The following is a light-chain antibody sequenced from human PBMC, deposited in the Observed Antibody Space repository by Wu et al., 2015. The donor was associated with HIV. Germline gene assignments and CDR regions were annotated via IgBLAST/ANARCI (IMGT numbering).Light chain of an antibody. CDR3: HQYADSPET. J-gene: IGKJ2*01. CDR2: DVS. CDR1: QSVSNSY. V-gene: IGKV3-20*01. Sequence: EIVLTQSPGTLSLSPGERATLSCRASQSVSNSYLAWYQQKPGQAPRLLIYDVSNRATGIPARFSGSGSGTDFTLTIARLEPEDFAVYYCHQYADSPETFGQGTKLEIK.